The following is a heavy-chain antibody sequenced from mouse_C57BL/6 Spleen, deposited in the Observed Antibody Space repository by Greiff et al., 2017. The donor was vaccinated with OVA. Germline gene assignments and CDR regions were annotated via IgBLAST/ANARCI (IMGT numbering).Heavy chain of an antibody. Sequence: VQLQESGAELARPGASVKLSCKASGYTFTSYGISWVKQRTGQGLEWIGEIYPRSGNTYYNEKFKGKATLTADKSSSTAYMELRSLTSEDSAVYFCARSEDYGSIAYWGQGTLVTVSA. CDR1: GYTFTSYG. CDR2: IYPRSGNT. J-gene: IGHJ3*01. V-gene: IGHV1-81*01. D-gene: IGHD1-1*01. CDR3: ARSEDYGSIAY.